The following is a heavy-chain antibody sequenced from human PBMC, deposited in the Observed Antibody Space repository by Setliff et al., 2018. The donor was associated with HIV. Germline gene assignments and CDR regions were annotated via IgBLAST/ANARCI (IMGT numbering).Heavy chain of an antibody. CDR3: ARGPAEWQIVVVPAAHWYFDL. D-gene: IGHD2-2*01. Sequence: PSETLSLTCTVSGDSVSSASYYWSWIRQPPGKGLEWIGYIYYSGTTKYNPSLTSRVTISVDTSKNHFSLKLTSVTAADTAVYYCARGPAEWQIVVVPAAHWYFDLWGRGTLVTVSS. CDR1: GDSVSSASYY. J-gene: IGHJ2*01. V-gene: IGHV4-61*03. CDR2: IYYSGTT.